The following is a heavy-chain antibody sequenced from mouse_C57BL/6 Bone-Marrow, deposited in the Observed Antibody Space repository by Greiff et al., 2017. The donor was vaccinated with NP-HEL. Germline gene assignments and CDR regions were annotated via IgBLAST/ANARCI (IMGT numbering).Heavy chain of an antibody. CDR3: ARPTRYAMDY. Sequence: QVHVKQPGAELVRPGSSVKLSCKASGYTFTSYWMDWVKQRPGQGLEWNGNIYPSDSETHYNQKFKDKATLTVDKSSSTAYMQLSSLTSEDSAVYYCARPTRYAMDYWGQGTSVTVSS. CDR2: IYPSDSET. V-gene: IGHV1-61*01. J-gene: IGHJ4*01. CDR1: GYTFTSYW.